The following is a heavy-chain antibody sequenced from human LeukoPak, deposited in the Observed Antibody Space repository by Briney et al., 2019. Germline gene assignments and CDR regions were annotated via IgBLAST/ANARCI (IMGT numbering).Heavy chain of an antibody. CDR2: INWNGGST. V-gene: IGHV3-20*04. CDR3: ARDALYGSGSYYTFDY. D-gene: IGHD3-10*01. CDR1: GFTFDDYG. Sequence: GGSLILSCAASGFTFDDYGMSWVRQAPGKGLEWVSGINWNGGSTGYADSVKGRFTISRDNAKNSLYLQMNSLRAEDTALYYCARDALYGSGSYYTFDYWGQGTLVTVSS. J-gene: IGHJ4*02.